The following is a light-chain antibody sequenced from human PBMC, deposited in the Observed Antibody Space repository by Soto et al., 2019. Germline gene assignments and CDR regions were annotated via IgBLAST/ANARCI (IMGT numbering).Light chain of an antibody. CDR2: GAS. Sequence: DIQMTQSPSSLSASVGDRITITCQASQDISNYLNWYQHKPGKAPKLLIYGASNLETGVPSRFSGSGFGTDFTFTISSLQPEDIATYYCQQYDNLLVTFGGGTKVEIK. V-gene: IGKV1-33*01. J-gene: IGKJ4*01. CDR3: QQYDNLLVT. CDR1: QDISNY.